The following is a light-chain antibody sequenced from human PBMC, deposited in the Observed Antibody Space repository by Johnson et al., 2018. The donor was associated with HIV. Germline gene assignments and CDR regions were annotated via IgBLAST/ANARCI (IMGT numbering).Light chain of an antibody. CDR2: ENN. CDR1: SSNIGNNY. V-gene: IGLV1-51*02. Sequence: QSVLTQPPSVSAAPGQKVTIFCSGSSSNIGNNYVSWYQQLPGTAPKLLIYENNKRPSGIPDRFSGSKSGTSATLGITGLQTGAEADYYCGTWDSSLSVYVFGTGTKVTVL. J-gene: IGLJ1*01. CDR3: GTWDSSLSVYV.